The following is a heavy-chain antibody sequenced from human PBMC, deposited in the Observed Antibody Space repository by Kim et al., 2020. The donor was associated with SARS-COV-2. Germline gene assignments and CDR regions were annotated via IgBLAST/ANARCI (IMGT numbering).Heavy chain of an antibody. CDR3: ARLSSMIVVVINAFDI. D-gene: IGHD3-22*01. Sequence: SLKSRVTISVDTSKNQFSLKLSSVTAADTAVYYCARLSSMIVVVINAFDIWGQGTMVTVSS. V-gene: IGHV4-39*01. J-gene: IGHJ3*02.